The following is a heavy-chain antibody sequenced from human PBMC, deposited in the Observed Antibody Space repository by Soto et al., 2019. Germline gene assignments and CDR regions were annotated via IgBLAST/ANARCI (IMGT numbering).Heavy chain of an antibody. Sequence: PSETLSLTCNVSAGSNSSSAHFCGWIRLPPGKRLEWIGTIYDSGKTYYNPSFRTRVTISVDTSMDQFSLKLSSVTDADTAVYFCARLDAAGTSGFYGMEVWGQGTTVTVSS. CDR3: ARLDAAGTSGFYGMEV. V-gene: IGHV4-39*01. D-gene: IGHD6-13*01. CDR2: IYDSGKT. J-gene: IGHJ6*02. CDR1: AGSNSSSAHF.